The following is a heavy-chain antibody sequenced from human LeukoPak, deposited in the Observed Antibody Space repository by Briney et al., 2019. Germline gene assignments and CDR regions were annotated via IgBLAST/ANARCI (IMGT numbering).Heavy chain of an antibody. V-gene: IGHV3-7*01. Sequence: PGGSLRLSCAASRFTFSYYWMSWVRQAPGKGLEWVANIKQDGSEKYYVESVKGRLIISRDNAKNSLYLQMNSLRVEDTAVYYCVRDDDRPDNGLDYWGQGTLVTVSS. CDR2: IKQDGSEK. CDR1: RFTFSYYW. CDR3: VRDDDRPDNGLDY. D-gene: IGHD3-22*01. J-gene: IGHJ4*02.